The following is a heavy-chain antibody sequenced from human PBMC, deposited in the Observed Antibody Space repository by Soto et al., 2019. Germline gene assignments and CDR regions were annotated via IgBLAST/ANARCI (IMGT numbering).Heavy chain of an antibody. CDR1: GYTFSRYG. V-gene: IGHV1-18*01. CDR2: INGNTGHT. D-gene: IGHD1-26*01. CDR3: ARERKWEPLPY. J-gene: IGHJ4*02. Sequence: QVQLVQSGAEVREPGASVKVSCKTSGYTFSRYGITWVRQAPGQGLEWLGWINGNTGHTIYAMNLEDRLTKSTDTSTSTAYMELRSLNADDTAVYYCARERKWEPLPYWGPGNLVTVSS.